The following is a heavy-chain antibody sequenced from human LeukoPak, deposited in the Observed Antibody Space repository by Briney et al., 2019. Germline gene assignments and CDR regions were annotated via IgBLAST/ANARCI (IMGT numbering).Heavy chain of an antibody. D-gene: IGHD3-10*01. CDR1: GGSISSSSYY. CDR2: IYYSGST. J-gene: IGHJ3*02. V-gene: IGHV4-39*07. CDR3: ARVKLWFGGSGAFDI. Sequence: PSETLSLTCTVSGGSISSSSYYWGWIRQPPGKGLEWIGSIYYSGSTYYNPSLKSRVTISVDTSKNQFSLKLSSVTAADTAVYYCARVKLWFGGSGAFDIWGQGTMVTVSS.